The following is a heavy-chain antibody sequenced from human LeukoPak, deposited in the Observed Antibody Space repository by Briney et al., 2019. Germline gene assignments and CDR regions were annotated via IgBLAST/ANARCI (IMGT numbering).Heavy chain of an antibody. D-gene: IGHD3-22*01. CDR1: GDSISSGDCY. CDR2: ISSSGST. Sequence: PSETLSLTCTVSGDSISSGDCYWSWIRQPAGKGLEWIGRISSSGSTNYNPSLKSRVTMSVDTSKNYFSLTVTSAADTAVYFCARGDDSGAHYPSRFDLWGRGTLVTVSS. V-gene: IGHV4-61*02. J-gene: IGHJ2*01. CDR3: ARGDDSGAHYPSRFDL.